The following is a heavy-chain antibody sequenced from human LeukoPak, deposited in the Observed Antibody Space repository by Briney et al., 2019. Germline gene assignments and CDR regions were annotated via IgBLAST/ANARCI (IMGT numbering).Heavy chain of an antibody. CDR2: IYYSGST. CDR3: ARHAGVTMIVVVTYFDY. D-gene: IGHD3-22*01. CDR1: GGSISSSSYH. V-gene: IGHV4-39*01. Sequence: SETLSLTCTVSGGSISSSSYHWGWIRQPPGKGLEWIGSIYYSGSTYYNPSLKSRVTISVDTSKNQFSLKLSSVTAADTAVYYCARHAGVTMIVVVTYFDYWGQGTLVTVSS. J-gene: IGHJ4*02.